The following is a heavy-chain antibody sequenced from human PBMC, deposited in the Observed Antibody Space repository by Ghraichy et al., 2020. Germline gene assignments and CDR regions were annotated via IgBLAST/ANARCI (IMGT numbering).Heavy chain of an antibody. CDR3: ARKGLYGSGSYSDY. V-gene: IGHV3-74*01. J-gene: IGHJ4*02. D-gene: IGHD3-10*01. CDR1: GFTFSSYW. CDR2: INSDGSST. Sequence: GGSLRLSCAASGFTFSSYWMHWVRQAPGKGLVWVSRINSDGSSTSYADSVKGRFTISRDNAKNTLYLQMNVLRAEDTAVYYCARKGLYGSGSYSDYCGQGTLVTVSS.